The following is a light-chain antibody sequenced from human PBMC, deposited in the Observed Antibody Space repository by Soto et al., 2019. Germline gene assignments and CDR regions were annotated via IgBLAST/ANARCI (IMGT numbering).Light chain of an antibody. CDR3: QQSYSTPHT. Sequence: DIQMTQSPSSLSASVGDRVTITCRATQSISNHLNWYQQKPGKAPELLIYAAYTLQSGVPSRFSGSGSGTAFTLTISSLHPEDFAGYYCQQSYSTPHTFGQGTKLGIK. CDR2: AAY. V-gene: IGKV1-39*01. CDR1: QSISNH. J-gene: IGKJ2*01.